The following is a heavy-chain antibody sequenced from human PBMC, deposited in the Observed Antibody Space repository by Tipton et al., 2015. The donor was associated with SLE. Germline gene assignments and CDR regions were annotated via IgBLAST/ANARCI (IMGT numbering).Heavy chain of an antibody. CDR3: ARAFRGGVLPFDS. CDR2: INHSGST. Sequence: TLSLTCAVSGGSFTMYYWSWIRQSAGKGLEWIAEINHSGSTNYNPSLKARVTLSADTSKNQVSLKLASVTAADTAVYYCARAFRGGVLPFDSWGQGTLVTVSS. D-gene: IGHD3-16*01. J-gene: IGHJ4*02. V-gene: IGHV4-34*01. CDR1: GGSFTMYY.